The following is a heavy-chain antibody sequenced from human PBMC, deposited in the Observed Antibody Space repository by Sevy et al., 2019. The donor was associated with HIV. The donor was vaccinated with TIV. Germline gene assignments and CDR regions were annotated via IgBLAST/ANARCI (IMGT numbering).Heavy chain of an antibody. J-gene: IGHJ5*02. CDR3: AKAPYYDFWSLNYNNWFDP. CDR2: INGGGGST. D-gene: IGHD3-3*01. V-gene: IGHV3-23*01. Sequence: GGSLRLSCVASGFRFSAVGMAWVRQAAGEGLEWVSGINGGGGSTYYRNSVKGRFTVSRDNSKNTVYLQMNSLRADDTAVYYCAKAPYYDFWSLNYNNWFDPWGQGTLVTVSS. CDR1: GFRFSAVG.